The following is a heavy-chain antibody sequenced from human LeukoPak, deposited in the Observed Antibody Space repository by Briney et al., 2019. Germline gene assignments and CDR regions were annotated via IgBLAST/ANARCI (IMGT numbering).Heavy chain of an antibody. J-gene: IGHJ4*02. CDR1: GYTFTKYY. CDR2: INPNSGGT. Sequence: ASVKVSCKASGYTFTKYYIHWVRQAPGQGLAWMGWINPNSGGTRYAQKFQGGVTMTRDTSISTAYMELSRLISDGTAVYYCARSRDHDFWSGSTDGYFDFWGQGTLVTVSS. D-gene: IGHD3-3*01. V-gene: IGHV1-2*02. CDR3: ARSRDHDFWSGSTDGYFDF.